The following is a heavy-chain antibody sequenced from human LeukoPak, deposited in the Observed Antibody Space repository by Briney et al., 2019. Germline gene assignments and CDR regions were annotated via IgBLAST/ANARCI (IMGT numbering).Heavy chain of an antibody. D-gene: IGHD3-10*01. CDR3: AKDMAMKSPSGLGPDAFDI. Sequence: GGSLRLSCAASGFTFDDYAMHWVRQAPGKGLEWVSGISWNSGSIGYADSVKGRFTISRDNAKNSLYLQMNSLRAEDTALYYCAKDMAMKSPSGLGPDAFDIWGQGTMVTVSS. V-gene: IGHV3-9*01. J-gene: IGHJ3*02. CDR1: GFTFDDYA. CDR2: ISWNSGSI.